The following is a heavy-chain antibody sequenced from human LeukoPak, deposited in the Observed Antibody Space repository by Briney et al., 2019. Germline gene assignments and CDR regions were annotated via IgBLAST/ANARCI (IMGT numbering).Heavy chain of an antibody. Sequence: GGSLRLSCGDSTFNFSDYGMHWVRQAPGKGLEWLALISYDGRTKFYADSLKGRFTISRDNAKNSLYLQMNSLRAEDTAVYYCARLRGYENLYYYYYYMDVWGKGTTVTISS. J-gene: IGHJ6*03. CDR3: ARLRGYENLYYYYYYMDV. V-gene: IGHV3-30*03. CDR2: ISYDGRTK. D-gene: IGHD5-18*01. CDR1: TFNFSDYG.